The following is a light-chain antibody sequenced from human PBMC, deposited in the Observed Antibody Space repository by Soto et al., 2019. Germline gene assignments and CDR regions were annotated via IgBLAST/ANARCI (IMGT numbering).Light chain of an antibody. CDR2: EVS. CDR3: SSYTSSSTSV. J-gene: IGLJ1*01. Sequence: QSALTQPASVSGSPEQSITISCTGTSSDVGGYNYVSWYQQHPGKAPKLMIYEVSNRPSGVSNRFSGSKSGNTASLTISGLQAEDEADYYCSSYTSSSTSVFGTGTKVTVL. CDR1: SSDVGGYNY. V-gene: IGLV2-14*01.